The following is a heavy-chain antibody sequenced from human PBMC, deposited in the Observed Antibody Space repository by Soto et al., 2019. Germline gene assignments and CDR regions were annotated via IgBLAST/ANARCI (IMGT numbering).Heavy chain of an antibody. J-gene: IGHJ6*02. CDR3: ARSSDYSNFYDYYGMDV. Sequence: QVQLVQSGAEVKKPGSSVKVSCKASGGTFSSYAISWVRQAPGQGLEWMGGIIPIFGTANYAQKFQGRVTITADESTSTAYMELSSLRSVDTCVYYCARSSDYSNFYDYYGMDVWGQGTTVTVSS. CDR2: IIPIFGTA. CDR1: GGTFSSYA. D-gene: IGHD4-4*01. V-gene: IGHV1-69*12.